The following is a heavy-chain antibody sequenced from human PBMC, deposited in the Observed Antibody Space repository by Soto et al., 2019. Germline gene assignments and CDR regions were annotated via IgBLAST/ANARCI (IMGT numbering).Heavy chain of an antibody. J-gene: IGHJ4*02. CDR1: GYTFTGYY. CDR2: INPNSGGT. D-gene: IGHD1-26*01. V-gene: IGHV1-2*04. CDR3: ARDLGGSYLEGYFVY. Sequence: QVQLVQSGAEVKKPGASVKVSCKASGYTFTGYYMHWVRQAPGQGLEWMGWINPNSGGTNYAQKFQGWVTMTRDTSISRGYMELSRMRSDDTAEYYCARDLGGSYLEGYFVYWGQGTLVTVSS.